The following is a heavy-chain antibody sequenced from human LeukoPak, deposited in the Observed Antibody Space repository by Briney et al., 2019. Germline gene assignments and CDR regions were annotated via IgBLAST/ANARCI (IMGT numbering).Heavy chain of an antibody. V-gene: IGHV1-8*01. CDR1: GYTFTSYD. CDR2: MNPNSGNT. Sequence: ASVKVSCKASGYTFTSYDINWVRQATGQGLEWMGWMNPNSGNTGYAQKFQGRVTMTRNTSISTAYMELSSLRSEDTAVYYCARRERYFDWLSRFRVLPRRDNWFDPWGQGTLVTVSS. CDR3: ARRERYFDWLSRFRVLPRRDNWFDP. D-gene: IGHD3-9*01. J-gene: IGHJ5*02.